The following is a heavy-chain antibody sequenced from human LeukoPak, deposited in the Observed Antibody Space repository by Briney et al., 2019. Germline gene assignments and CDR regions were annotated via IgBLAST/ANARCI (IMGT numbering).Heavy chain of an antibody. CDR1: GGSISSYY. CDR2: IYYSGST. Sequence: SETLSLTCTVSGGSISSYYWSWIRQPPGKGLEWIGYIYYSGSTYYNPSLKSRVTISVDTSKNQFSLKLSSVTAADTAVYYCARDYGDYVLDYWGQGTLVTVSS. J-gene: IGHJ4*02. V-gene: IGHV4-59*12. D-gene: IGHD4-17*01. CDR3: ARDYGDYVLDY.